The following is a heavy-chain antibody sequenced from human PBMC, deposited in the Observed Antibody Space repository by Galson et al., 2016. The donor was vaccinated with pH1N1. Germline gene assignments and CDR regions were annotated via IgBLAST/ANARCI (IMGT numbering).Heavy chain of an antibody. CDR3: ARRVQRHLDI. CDR1: GAPFSSYA. Sequence: SVKVSCKASGAPFSSYAISWLRQAPGQGLEWMGGIIGMFGTTHYAQKFQGRLTITRDTSASTAYMELSSLRSEDTAVYYCARRVQRHLDIWGQGTMVTVSS. J-gene: IGHJ3*02. V-gene: IGHV1-69*05. CDR2: IIGMFGTT. D-gene: IGHD1-1*01.